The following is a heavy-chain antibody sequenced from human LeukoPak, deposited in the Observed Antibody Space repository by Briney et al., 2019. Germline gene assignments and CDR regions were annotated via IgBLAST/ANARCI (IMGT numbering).Heavy chain of an antibody. Sequence: TSETLFLTCTVSGGSISNSDYYWGWIRQPPGKGLEWIGSIYYSGSTFYNPSLRSRLTISVEMSKNQLSLRLSSVTAADTAVYYCARGSSGYCSAASCFRPEDAFGIWGQGTVVTVS. J-gene: IGHJ3*02. CDR2: IYYSGST. D-gene: IGHD2-15*01. CDR1: GGSISNSDYY. V-gene: IGHV4-39*07. CDR3: ARGSSGYCSAASCFRPEDAFGI.